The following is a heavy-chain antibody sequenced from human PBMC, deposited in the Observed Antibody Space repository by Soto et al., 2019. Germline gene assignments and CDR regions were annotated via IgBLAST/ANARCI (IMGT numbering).Heavy chain of an antibody. J-gene: IGHJ3*02. CDR1: GFTFSNYA. CDR2: IRISGDST. CDR3: AKDCWGDILTALDAFDI. D-gene: IGHD3-9*01. V-gene: IGHV3-23*01. Sequence: GGSLRLSCAASGFTFSNYAMSWVRQAPGKGLEWVSAIRISGDSTYYADSVKGRFTISRDNSKNTLYLQMNSLRAEDTAVYYCAKDCWGDILTALDAFDIWGQGTMVTVSS.